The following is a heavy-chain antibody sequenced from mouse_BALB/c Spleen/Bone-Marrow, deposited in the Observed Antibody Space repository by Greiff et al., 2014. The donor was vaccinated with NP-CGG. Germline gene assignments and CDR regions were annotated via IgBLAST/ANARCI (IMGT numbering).Heavy chain of an antibody. J-gene: IGHJ2*01. CDR3: TREREGDGYYDFDY. CDR1: GFSLASYG. D-gene: IGHD2-3*01. Sequence: VKVVESGPGLVAPSQSLTITCTVSGFSLASYGIHWVRQPPGKGLEWLGVIWAGGATNYNSALMSRLSISKDNSKSQVFLKMNSLQIDDTAMFYCTREREGDGYYDFDYWGQGTIFTVSS. V-gene: IGHV2-9*02. CDR2: IWAGGAT.